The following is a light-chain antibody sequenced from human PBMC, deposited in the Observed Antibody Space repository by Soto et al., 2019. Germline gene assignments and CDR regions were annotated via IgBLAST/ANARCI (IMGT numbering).Light chain of an antibody. V-gene: IGLV1-44*01. CDR2: GSD. J-gene: IGLJ1*01. CDR3: AAWDDSLNGYV. Sequence: QSALTQPPSVSGAPGQRVTISCTGSSSNIGSKTVNWYQQLPGTAPKLLIYGSDQRPSGVPDRFSGSKSGTSASLAISGLQSEDEADYYCAAWDDSLNGYVFGTGTKVTVL. CDR1: SSNIGSKT.